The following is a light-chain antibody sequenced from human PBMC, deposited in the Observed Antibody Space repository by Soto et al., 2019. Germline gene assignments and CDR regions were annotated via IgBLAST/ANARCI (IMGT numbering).Light chain of an antibody. CDR1: SSNIGSNS. V-gene: IGLV1-44*01. Sequence: QSVLPQPPSASGTPGQRVTISCSGSSSNIGSNSANWYQQLPGTAPKLLIYSNNQRRSGVPDRFSGSKAGTSATLAIRGLQSEDEADYYCPSWDDSVHGPLFGGGTKLTVL. CDR3: PSWDDSVHGPL. CDR2: SNN. J-gene: IGLJ2*01.